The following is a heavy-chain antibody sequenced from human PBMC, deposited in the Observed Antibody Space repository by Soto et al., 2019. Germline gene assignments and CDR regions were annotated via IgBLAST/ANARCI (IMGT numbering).Heavy chain of an antibody. V-gene: IGHV3-30*18. CDR2: ISYDGSNK. Sequence: GGSLRLSCAASGFTFSSYGMHWVRQAPGKGLEWVAVISYDGSNKYYADSVEGRFTISRDNSKNTLYLQMNSLRAEDTAVYYCAKEVRPPGYSYENWFDPWGQGTLVTVSS. D-gene: IGHD5-18*01. CDR1: GFTFSSYG. CDR3: AKEVRPPGYSYENWFDP. J-gene: IGHJ5*02.